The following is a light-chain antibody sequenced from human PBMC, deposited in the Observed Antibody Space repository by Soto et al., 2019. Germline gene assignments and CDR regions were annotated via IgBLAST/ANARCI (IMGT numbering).Light chain of an antibody. CDR2: GAS. V-gene: IGKV3-15*01. CDR3: QQYKSWPPIT. Sequence: EIVLTQSPGTLSLSPGDRATLSCRASQSVSSSYLAWYQQKPGQAPRLLLYGASTRATGISTRFSGGGSGTEFTLTISGLQSEDSAVYYRQQYKSWPPITFGQGTRLEIK. J-gene: IGKJ5*01. CDR1: QSVSSSY.